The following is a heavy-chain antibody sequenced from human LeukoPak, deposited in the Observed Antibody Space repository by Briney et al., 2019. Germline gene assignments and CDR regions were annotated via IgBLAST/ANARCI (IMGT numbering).Heavy chain of an antibody. V-gene: IGHV3-7*01. CDR3: AKVAHYYYGSESYYFFEH. CDR1: GFTFSSNC. CDR2: INQNGTEK. J-gene: IGHJ4*02. Sequence: GGSLRLSCAASGFTFSSNCMSWVRQAPGKGLEWVANINQNGTEKYYADSVKGRFTISRDNAKNSLYLQMNSLRVEDTATYYCAKVAHYYYGSESYYFFEHWGQGTPVTASS. D-gene: IGHD3-10*01.